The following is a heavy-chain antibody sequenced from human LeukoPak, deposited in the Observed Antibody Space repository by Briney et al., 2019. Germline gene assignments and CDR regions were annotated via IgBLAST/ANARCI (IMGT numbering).Heavy chain of an antibody. V-gene: IGHV4-34*01. CDR2: IYHSGST. CDR1: GGSFSGYY. D-gene: IGHD6-6*01. CDR3: ARGLYSSSSYDY. J-gene: IGHJ4*02. Sequence: SETLSLTCAVYGGSFSGYYWSWIRQPPGKGLEWFGSIYHSGSTYYNPSLKSRVTISVDTSKNQFSLRLSSVTAADTAVYYCARGLYSSSSYDYWGQGTLVTVSS.